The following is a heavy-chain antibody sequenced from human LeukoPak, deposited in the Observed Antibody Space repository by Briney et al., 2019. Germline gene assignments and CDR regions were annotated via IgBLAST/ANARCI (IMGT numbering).Heavy chain of an antibody. Sequence: GESLKISCKGSGYSFTSYWIGWVRQMPGKGLEWMGIIYAGDSDTRYSPFFQGQVTISADKSISIAYLQWSSLKASDTAMHYCARPYYYDSSGILFDYWGQGTLVTVPS. CDR2: IYAGDSDT. J-gene: IGHJ4*02. V-gene: IGHV5-51*01. CDR3: ARPYYYDSSGILFDY. D-gene: IGHD3-22*01. CDR1: GYSFTSYW.